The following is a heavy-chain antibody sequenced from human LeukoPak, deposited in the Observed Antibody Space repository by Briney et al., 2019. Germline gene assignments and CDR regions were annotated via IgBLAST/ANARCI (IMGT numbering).Heavy chain of an antibody. J-gene: IGHJ6*02. V-gene: IGHV4-4*07. CDR2: IYTSGST. D-gene: IGHD6-13*01. CDR3: ARDIGYSSSWVDYYYYGMDV. CDR1: GGSISSYY. Sequence: PSETLSLTCTVFGGSISSYYWSWIRQPAGKGLEWIGRIYTSGSTNYNPSLKSRVTMSVDTSKNQFSLKLSSVTAADTAVYYCARDIGYSSSWVDYYYYGMDVWGQGTTVTVSS.